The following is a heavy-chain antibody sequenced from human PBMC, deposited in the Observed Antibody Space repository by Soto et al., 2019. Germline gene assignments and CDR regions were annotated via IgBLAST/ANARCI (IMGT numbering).Heavy chain of an antibody. D-gene: IGHD6-19*01. CDR2: ISTFNGNA. CDR3: ARVHEYSSGWYDY. Sequence: QVQLVQSGAEVKKPGASVKVSCKASGYTFSSNGVSWVRQAPGQGLEWMGWISTFNGNAHFAQKFQGRVTMTTDTFTNTAYTELTSLSFDDTAVYYCARVHEYSSGWYDYWGQGKLVAVSA. V-gene: IGHV1-18*04. J-gene: IGHJ4*02. CDR1: GYTFSSNG.